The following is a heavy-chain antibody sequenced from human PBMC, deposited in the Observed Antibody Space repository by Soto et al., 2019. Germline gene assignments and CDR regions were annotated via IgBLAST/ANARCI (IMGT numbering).Heavy chain of an antibody. CDR3: ATARGATGTTKH. D-gene: IGHD1-1*01. J-gene: IGHJ1*01. CDR1: GGSISSSSYY. V-gene: IGHV4-39*01. Sequence: QLQLQESGPGLVKPSETLSLTCTVSGGSISSSSYYWGWIRQPPGQGLEWIGSIYYSGSTYYNPSRKSRVXXXXXXXXXXXXXXXXXXXXAXTAVYYCATARGATGTTKHWGQGTLVTVSS. CDR2: IYYSGST.